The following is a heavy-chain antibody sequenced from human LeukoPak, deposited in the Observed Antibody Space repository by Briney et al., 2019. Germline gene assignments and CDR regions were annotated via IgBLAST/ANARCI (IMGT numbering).Heavy chain of an antibody. V-gene: IGHV3-13*01. J-gene: IGHJ3*02. CDR1: GFTFTNHD. Sequence: GWSLRLSCAASGFTFTNHDMHWVRQETGKGLEWVSAINPAGRTYYADSVRGRFIISRENAKNSFYLQLNSLRVEDTAIYYCAREGSDEFADIWGQGTFVTVSP. CDR2: INPAGRT. CDR3: AREGSDEFADI. D-gene: IGHD3-10*01.